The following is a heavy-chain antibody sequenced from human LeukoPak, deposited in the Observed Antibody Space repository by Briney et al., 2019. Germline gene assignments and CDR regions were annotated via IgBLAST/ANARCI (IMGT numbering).Heavy chain of an antibody. Sequence: SETLSLTCTVSGGSIRYSSYYWGWIRQPPGKGLEWVGSVYYSGSTYSNPSLKSRVTIFVDTSKNQFSLKLTSVTAADTGVYYCARLNNEFWYWGQGTLVTVSS. CDR1: GGSIRYSSYY. D-gene: IGHD3-3*01. CDR3: ARLNNEFWY. V-gene: IGHV4-39*01. J-gene: IGHJ4*02. CDR2: VYYSGST.